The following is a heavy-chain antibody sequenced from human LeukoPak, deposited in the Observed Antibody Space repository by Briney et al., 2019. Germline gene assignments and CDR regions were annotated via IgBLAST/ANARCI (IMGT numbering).Heavy chain of an antibody. CDR1: GGSISSGSSY. Sequence: SQTLSLTCTVSGGSISSGSSYWSWTRQPAGKGLEWIGRIYTSGNTNYKPSLQSRVTISVDTAKNQFSLKLSSVTAADTAVYYCTREDNTWGQGTLVTVSS. CDR3: TREDNT. CDR2: IYTSGNT. D-gene: IGHD2/OR15-2a*01. J-gene: IGHJ5*02. V-gene: IGHV4-61*02.